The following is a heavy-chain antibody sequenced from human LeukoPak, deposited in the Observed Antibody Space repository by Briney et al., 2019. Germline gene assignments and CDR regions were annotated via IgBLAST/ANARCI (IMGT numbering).Heavy chain of an antibody. Sequence: GGSLRLSCAASGFTVSSNYMSWVRQAPGKGLEWISVIYSGGSTYYADSVKGRFTISRHNSKNTLYLQMNSLRAEDTAVYYCAGTTVTTLLYYYYYGMDVWGQGTTVTVSS. D-gene: IGHD4-17*01. J-gene: IGHJ6*02. CDR2: IYSGGST. CDR1: GFTVSSNY. CDR3: AGTTVTTLLYYYYYGMDV. V-gene: IGHV3-53*04.